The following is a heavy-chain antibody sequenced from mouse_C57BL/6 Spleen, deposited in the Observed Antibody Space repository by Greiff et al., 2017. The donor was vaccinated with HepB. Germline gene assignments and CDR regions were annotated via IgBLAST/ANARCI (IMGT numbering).Heavy chain of an antibody. Sequence: VQLQQPGAELVKPGASVKLSCKASGYTFTSYWMQWVKQRPGQGLEWIGEIDPSDSYTNYNQKFKGKATLTVDTSSSTAYMQLSSLTSEDSAVYYCARDTTVVGGLMDYWGQGTSVTVSS. CDR1: GYTFTSYW. V-gene: IGHV1-50*01. D-gene: IGHD1-1*01. J-gene: IGHJ4*01. CDR2: IDPSDSYT. CDR3: ARDTTVVGGLMDY.